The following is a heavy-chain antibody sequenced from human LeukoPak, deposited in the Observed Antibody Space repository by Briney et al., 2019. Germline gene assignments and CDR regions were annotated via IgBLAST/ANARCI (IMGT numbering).Heavy chain of an antibody. CDR1: GGSISSSNW. CDR2: IYHSGST. V-gene: IGHV4-4*02. J-gene: IGHJ5*02. Sequence: SGTLSLTCAVSGGSISSSNWWSWIRQPPGKGLEWIGYIYHSGSTYYNPSLKSRVTISVDRSKNQFSLKLSSVTAADTAVYYCARANIAYCGGDCPSNWFDPWGQGTLVTVSS. D-gene: IGHD2-21*02. CDR3: ARANIAYCGGDCPSNWFDP.